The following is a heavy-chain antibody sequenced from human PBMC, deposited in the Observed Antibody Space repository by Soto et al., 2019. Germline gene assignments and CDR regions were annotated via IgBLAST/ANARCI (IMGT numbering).Heavy chain of an antibody. Sequence: GGSLRLSCAASGFTFSSYAMSWVRQAPGKGLEWVSVISGSGGSTYYADSVKGRFTISRDNSKNTLYLQMNSLRAEDTAVYYWASGGPVFTAQYFLYYCGPGPRVTVSS. J-gene: IGHJ4*02. CDR2: ISGSGGST. CDR3: ASGGPVFTAQYFLYY. D-gene: IGHD2-15*01. CDR1: GFTFSSYA. V-gene: IGHV3-23*01.